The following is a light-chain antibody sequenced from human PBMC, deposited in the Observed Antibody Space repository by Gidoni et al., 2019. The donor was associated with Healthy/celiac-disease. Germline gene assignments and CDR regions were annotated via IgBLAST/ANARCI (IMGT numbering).Light chain of an antibody. CDR3: QQRSNWPIT. V-gene: IGKV3-11*01. CDR1: HSGSSY. Sequence: DTVLTQSPATLSLSPGERATLSCRASHSGSSYLAWYQQKPGQAPRLLIYDASNRATGIPARFSGSGSGTDFTLTISSLEPEDFAVYYCQQRSNWPITFGQGTRLEIK. J-gene: IGKJ5*01. CDR2: DAS.